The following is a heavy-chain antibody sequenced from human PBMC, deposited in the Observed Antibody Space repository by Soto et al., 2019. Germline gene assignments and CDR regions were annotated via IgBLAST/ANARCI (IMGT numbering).Heavy chain of an antibody. D-gene: IGHD2-2*01. CDR2: ISAYNANT. J-gene: IGHJ4*02. CDR1: GYTFASYA. CDR3: ARDPPAPDY. Sequence: VQLVQSGAEVKKPGASVKVSCKASGYTFASYAISWMRQAPGQGLEWRGWISAYNANTNYAQKLQGRVTMTTDTTTSKAYMKLRSLRSADAAVYSCARDPPAPDYWGQGTLVTVSS. V-gene: IGHV1-18*01.